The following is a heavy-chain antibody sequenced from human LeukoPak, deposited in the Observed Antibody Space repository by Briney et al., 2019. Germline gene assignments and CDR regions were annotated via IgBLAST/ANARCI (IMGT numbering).Heavy chain of an antibody. D-gene: IGHD2-2*01. CDR3: ARDCSSTSCYDGDY. CDR1: GFTFSSYE. Sequence: PGGSLRLSCAASGFTFSSYEMNWVRQAPGKRLEWVSYISNSGSPIYYADSVKGRFTISRDNAKNSLYLQMNSLRAEDTAVYYRARDCSSTSCYDGDYWGQGTLVTVSS. V-gene: IGHV3-48*03. J-gene: IGHJ4*02. CDR2: ISNSGSPI.